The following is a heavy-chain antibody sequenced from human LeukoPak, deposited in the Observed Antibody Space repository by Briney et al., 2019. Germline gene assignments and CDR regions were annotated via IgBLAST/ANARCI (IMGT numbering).Heavy chain of an antibody. Sequence: PGGSLRLSCAASGFTFSNYAMSWVRQVPGKGLEWVSAISGSGGNTSYADSVKGRFTISRDNSKNTLYLQVNSLRAADTAIYYCAKVQEMDTILPPFHYWGQGTLVTVSS. J-gene: IGHJ4*02. V-gene: IGHV3-23*01. CDR1: GFTFSNYA. D-gene: IGHD5-24*01. CDR3: AKVQEMDTILPPFHY. CDR2: ISGSGGNT.